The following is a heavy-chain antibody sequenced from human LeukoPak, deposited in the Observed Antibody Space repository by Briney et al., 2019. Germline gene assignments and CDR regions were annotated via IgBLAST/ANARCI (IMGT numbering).Heavy chain of an antibody. Sequence: GGSLRLSCSASGFTFSSYAMSWVRQAPGKGLEWVSAISGSGGSTYYADSVKGRFTISRDNSKNTLYLQMNSLRAEDTAVYYCAKDPRAYYYDSSVTWGQGTLVTVSS. CDR2: ISGSGGST. CDR1: GFTFSSYA. D-gene: IGHD3-22*01. V-gene: IGHV3-23*01. J-gene: IGHJ5*02. CDR3: AKDPRAYYYDSSVT.